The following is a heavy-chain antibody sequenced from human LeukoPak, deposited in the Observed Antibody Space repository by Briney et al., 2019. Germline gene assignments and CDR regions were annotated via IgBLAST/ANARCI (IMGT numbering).Heavy chain of an antibody. CDR2: VIPIFGKA. J-gene: IGHJ3*01. D-gene: IGHD1-20*01. V-gene: IGHV1-69*05. Sequence: ASVKVSCKASGGTFSSYAISWVRQAPGQGLEWMGGVIPIFGKAKYAQKFQGRVPITTDESTSTAYMELSSLRSEDTAVYYCARDQGITGTWKSWGQGTMVTVSS. CDR1: GGTFSSYA. CDR3: ARDQGITGTWKS.